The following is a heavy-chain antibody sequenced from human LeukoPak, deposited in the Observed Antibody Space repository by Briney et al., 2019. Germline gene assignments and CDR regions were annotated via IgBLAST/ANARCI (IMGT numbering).Heavy chain of an antibody. CDR1: GGSFGGYY. Sequence: SETLSLTCAVYGGSFGGYYWSWIRQPPGKGLEWIGEINHSGSTNYNPSLKSRVTISVDTSKNQFSLELSSVTAADTAVYYCASRYPFDYWGQGTLVTVSS. V-gene: IGHV4-34*01. D-gene: IGHD1-1*01. J-gene: IGHJ4*02. CDR3: ASRYPFDY. CDR2: INHSGST.